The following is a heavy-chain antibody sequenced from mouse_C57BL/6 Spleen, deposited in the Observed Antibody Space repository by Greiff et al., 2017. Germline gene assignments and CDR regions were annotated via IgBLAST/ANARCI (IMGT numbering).Heavy chain of an antibody. CDR2: ISYDGSN. CDR1: GYSITSGYY. V-gene: IGHV3-6*01. Sequence: EVKLQESGPGLVKPSQSLSLTCSVTGYSITSGYYWNWIRQFPGNKLEWMGYISYDGSNNSNPSLKNRISITRDTSKNQFFLKLNSVTTEDTATYYCARDRGTGTGAMDYWGQGTSVTVSS. D-gene: IGHD4-1*01. J-gene: IGHJ4*01. CDR3: ARDRGTGTGAMDY.